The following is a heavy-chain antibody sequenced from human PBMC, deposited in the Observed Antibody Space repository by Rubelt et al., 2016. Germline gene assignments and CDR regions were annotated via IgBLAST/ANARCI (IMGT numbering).Heavy chain of an antibody. CDR2: VSSSSSYI. D-gene: IGHD3-22*01. J-gene: IGHJ4*02. CDR1: GFNVGSSY. CDR3: AKDKGTSGYPLFDS. Sequence: GGSLRLSCAASGFNVGSSYMSWVRQAPGKGLEWVSSVSSSSSYIYYADSVKGRFTISRDNAKNSLFLQMNSLRGEDKAIYYCAKDKGTSGYPLFDSWGQGLLVTVSS. V-gene: IGHV3-21*04.